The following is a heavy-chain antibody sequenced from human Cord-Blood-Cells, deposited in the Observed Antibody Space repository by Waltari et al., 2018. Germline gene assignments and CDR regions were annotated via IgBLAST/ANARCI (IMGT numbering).Heavy chain of an antibody. CDR3: ARGLTSGYYDSSGYYY. Sequence: QVQLQQWGAGLLKPSETLSLTCAVYGGSFSGYYWSWIRQPPGKGLEWIGEIKQSGSTNDNPSLKRRVTISVDTSKNQFSLKLSSVSAADTAVYYCARGLTSGYYDSSGYYYWGQGTLVTVSS. D-gene: IGHD3-22*01. J-gene: IGHJ4*02. CDR1: GGSFSGYY. CDR2: IKQSGST. V-gene: IGHV4-34*01.